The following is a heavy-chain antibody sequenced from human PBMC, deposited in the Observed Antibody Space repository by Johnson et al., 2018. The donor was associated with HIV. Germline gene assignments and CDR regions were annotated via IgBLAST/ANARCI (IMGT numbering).Heavy chain of an antibody. J-gene: IGHJ3*02. Sequence: VQLVESGGGLVQPGGSLRLSCAASGFTFSSYDMHWVRQATGKGLEWVSAIGTAGDTYYPGSVKGRFTISRENAKNSLYLQMNNLRAGDSAVYYCVRASCFVAFDIWGQGTLVTVSS. V-gene: IGHV3-13*01. CDR2: IGTAGDT. CDR3: VRASCFVAFDI. CDR1: GFTFSSYD. D-gene: IGHD2-15*01.